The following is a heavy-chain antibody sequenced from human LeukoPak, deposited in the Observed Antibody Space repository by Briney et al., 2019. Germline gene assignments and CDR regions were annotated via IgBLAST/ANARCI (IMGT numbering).Heavy chain of an antibody. CDR1: GYTFTSYG. CDR3: ARDRFITMIADAFDI. V-gene: IGHV1-18*01. CDR2: ISAYNGNT. J-gene: IGHJ3*02. Sequence: GASVKVSCKASGYTFTSYGISWVRQAPGQGLEWMGWISAYNGNTNYAQKLQGRVTMTTDTSTSTAYMELRSLRSDDTAVYYCARDRFITMIADAFDIWGQGTMVTVSS. D-gene: IGHD3-22*01.